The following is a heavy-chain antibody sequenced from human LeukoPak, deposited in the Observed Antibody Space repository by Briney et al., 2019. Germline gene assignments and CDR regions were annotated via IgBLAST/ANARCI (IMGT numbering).Heavy chain of an antibody. CDR2: INHSGST. V-gene: IGHV4-34*01. J-gene: IGHJ3*02. CDR1: GGSFSGYY. CDR3: ASVRHYDSSGYYYRGAFDI. D-gene: IGHD3-22*01. Sequence: SETLSLTCAVYGGSFSGYYWSWIRQPPGKGLEWIGEINHSGSTNYNPSLKSRVTISVDTSKNQFSLKLSSVTAADTAVYYCASVRHYDSSGYYYRGAFDIWGQGTMVTVSS.